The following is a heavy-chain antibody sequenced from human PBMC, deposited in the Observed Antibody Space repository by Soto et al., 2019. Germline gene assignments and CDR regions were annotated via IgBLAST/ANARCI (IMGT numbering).Heavy chain of an antibody. V-gene: IGHV3-11*01. CDR1: GFTFSGYY. D-gene: IGHD3-22*01. J-gene: IGHJ4*02. CDR3: ARDLGYYDSSGYFDY. CDR2: ISSSDSII. Sequence: GTLILSCSASGFTFSGYYMSWMRQAPGKGLEWFSYISSSDSIIYYADAVKGRFTISRDNAKNSVHLQMNSLRAEDTAVYYCARDLGYYDSSGYFDYWGQGTLVTV.